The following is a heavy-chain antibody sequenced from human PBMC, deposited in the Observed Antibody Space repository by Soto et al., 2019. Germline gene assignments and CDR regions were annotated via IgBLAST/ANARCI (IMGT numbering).Heavy chain of an antibody. V-gene: IGHV1-18*01. CDR2: ISAYDGKT. CDR3: ARTQDGDYNGAAVDYFDY. Sequence: ASVKVSCKPSGDSFDSNGINWVRQAPGQGLELMGWISAYDGKTTYAEKFQGRVTLTTDTSKNQVVLTMTNMDPVDTATYYCARTQDGDYNGAAVDYFDYWGQGTLVTVSS. J-gene: IGHJ4*02. D-gene: IGHD4-17*01. CDR1: GDSFDSNG.